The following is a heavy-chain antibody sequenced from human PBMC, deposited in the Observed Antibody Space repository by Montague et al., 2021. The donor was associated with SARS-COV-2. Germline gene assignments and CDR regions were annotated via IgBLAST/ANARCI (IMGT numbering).Heavy chain of an antibody. Sequence: SETLSLTCAVSGDSISSRSWWSWVRQSPGKGLEWIADVYHTGSTNYNASLASRVSLSVDKSNNQFSLKLTSVTAADTAVYFCARGLAGEYWDDGKIRDFSWCDPWGQGILVTVSS. CDR2: VYHTGST. CDR3: ARGLAGEYWDDGKIRDFSWCDP. V-gene: IGHV4-4*02. J-gene: IGHJ5*02. D-gene: IGHD1-1*01. CDR1: GDSISSRSW.